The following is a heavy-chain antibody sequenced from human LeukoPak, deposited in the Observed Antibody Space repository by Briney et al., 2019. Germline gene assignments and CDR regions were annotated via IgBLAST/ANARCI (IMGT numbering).Heavy chain of an antibody. CDR2: ISGGGDST. V-gene: IGHV3-23*01. J-gene: IGHJ4*02. CDR3: AKDLYVSRSYYFDY. D-gene: IGHD3-10*01. Sequence: GGSLRLSCAASGFTLNTNDMNWVRQAPGKGLEWVSVISGGGDSTYYADSVKGRFTITRDNSKNTLSLQMNSLRAEDTAVYYCAKDLYVSRSYYFDYWGQGTLVTVSS. CDR1: GFTLNTND.